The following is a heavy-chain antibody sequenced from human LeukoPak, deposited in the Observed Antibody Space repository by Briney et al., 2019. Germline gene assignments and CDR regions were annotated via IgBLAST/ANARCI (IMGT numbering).Heavy chain of an antibody. V-gene: IGHV3-21*04. D-gene: IGHD6-19*01. J-gene: IGHJ4*02. CDR2: ISSSSSYI. Sequence: GGSLRLSCAASGFTFNNAWMSWVRQAPGKGLEWVSSISSSSSYIYYADSVKGRFTISRDNAKNSLYLQMNSLRAEDTAVYYCAKAAGIAVAGTRLDYWGQGTLVTVSS. CDR3: AKAAGIAVAGTRLDY. CDR1: GFTFNNAW.